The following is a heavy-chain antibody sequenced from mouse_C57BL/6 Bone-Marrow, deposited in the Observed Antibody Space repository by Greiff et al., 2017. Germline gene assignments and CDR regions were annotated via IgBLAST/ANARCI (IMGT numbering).Heavy chain of an antibody. J-gene: IGHJ4*01. CDR3: ARREALYYYAMDY. CDR1: GFTFSDYG. CDR2: ISNLAYSI. V-gene: IGHV5-15*01. Sequence: EVQRVESGGGLVQPGGSLKLSCAASGFTFSDYGMAWVRQAPRKGPEWVAFISNLAYSIYYADTVTGRFTISRENATNTLYLEMSSLRSEDTAMYYCARREALYYYAMDYWGQGTSVTVSS.